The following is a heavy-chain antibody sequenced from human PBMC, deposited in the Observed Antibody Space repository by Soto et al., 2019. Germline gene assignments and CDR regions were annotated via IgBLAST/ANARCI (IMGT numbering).Heavy chain of an antibody. CDR1: GFTFSSYS. D-gene: IGHD2-2*01. Sequence: SLRLSCAASGFTFSSYSMNWVRQAPGKGLEWVSSISSSSSYIYYADSVKGRFTISRDNAKNSLYLQMNSLRAEDTAVYYCARDPGYCSSTSCLGWFDPWGQGTLVTVSS. CDR3: ARDPGYCSSTSCLGWFDP. CDR2: ISSSSSYI. V-gene: IGHV3-21*01. J-gene: IGHJ5*02.